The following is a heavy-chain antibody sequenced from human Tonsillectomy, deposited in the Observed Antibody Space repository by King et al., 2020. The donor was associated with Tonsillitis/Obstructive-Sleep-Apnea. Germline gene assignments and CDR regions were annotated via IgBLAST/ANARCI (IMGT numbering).Heavy chain of an antibody. Sequence: VQLVESGGGVVQPGRSLRLSCAASGFTFSSYGMHWVRQAPGKGLEWVAVISYVGSNKYYADSVKGRFTISRDNSKNTLYLQMNSLRAEDTAVYYCAIPGVVVPAAIRGGYNWFDPWGQGTLVTVSS. CDR3: AIPGVVVPAAIRGGYNWFDP. CDR2: ISYVGSNK. J-gene: IGHJ5*02. CDR1: GFTFSSYG. D-gene: IGHD2-2*02. V-gene: IGHV3-30*03.